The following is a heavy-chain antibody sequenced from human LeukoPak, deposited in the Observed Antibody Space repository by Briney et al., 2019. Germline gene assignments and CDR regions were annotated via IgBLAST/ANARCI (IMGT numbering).Heavy chain of an antibody. CDR3: MGYGGNSF. J-gene: IGHJ4*02. D-gene: IGHD4-23*01. V-gene: IGHV3-66*01. CDR2: IDNVGGT. CDR1: GFTVSDNH. Sequence: PGGSLRLSCVASGFTVSDNHVSWVRQAPGKGLEWVSLIDNVGGTYYADSVKGRFTISREHSENTLYLQMNSLRAADTALYYCMGYGGNSFWGQGTLVTVPS.